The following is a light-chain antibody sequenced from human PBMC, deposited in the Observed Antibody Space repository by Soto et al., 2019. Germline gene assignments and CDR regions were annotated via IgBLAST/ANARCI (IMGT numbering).Light chain of an antibody. CDR3: HQASSFPLT. CDR1: QVISSW. J-gene: IGKJ4*01. CDR2: KAS. V-gene: IGKV1-12*01. Sequence: DIQMTQSPSSVSASVGDTVTITCRASQVISSWLAWYQHKPGRAPNLMIYKASNLQTGVPSRFSGTGAELDATFPLTISNLHPEDFATYYCHQASSFPLTFGGGTKVEIK.